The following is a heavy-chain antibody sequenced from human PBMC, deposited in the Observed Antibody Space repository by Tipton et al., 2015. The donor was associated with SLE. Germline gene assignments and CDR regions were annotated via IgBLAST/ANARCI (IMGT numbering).Heavy chain of an antibody. CDR2: IYYTGTTT. CDR3: ARLHGYSYGLNWFDP. Sequence: TLSLTCTVSGGSVSSSSKYWAWIRQPPGKGLEWIGSIYYTGTTTYYNSFLKSRVTMSVDTSKNLFSLRLTSVIAADTAVYYCARLHGYSYGLNWFDPWGQGTLISVSS. V-gene: IGHV4-39*07. CDR1: GGSVSSSSKY. D-gene: IGHD5-18*01. J-gene: IGHJ5*02.